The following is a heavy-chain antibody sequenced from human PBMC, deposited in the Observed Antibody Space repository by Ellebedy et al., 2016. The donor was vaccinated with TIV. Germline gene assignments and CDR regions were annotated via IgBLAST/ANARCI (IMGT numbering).Heavy chain of an antibody. J-gene: IGHJ4*02. CDR2: INTSGGGT. V-gene: IGHV3-23*01. CDR1: GFTFSSYA. Sequence: GESLKISCAASGFTFSSYAMSWVRQAPGKGLEWVSTINTSGGGTYYADSVKGRFTISRDNSKNTLYLQMNSLRAEDTSAYYCAKDVASATYLFDYWGQGTLVTVSS. D-gene: IGHD6-19*01. CDR3: AKDVASATYLFDY.